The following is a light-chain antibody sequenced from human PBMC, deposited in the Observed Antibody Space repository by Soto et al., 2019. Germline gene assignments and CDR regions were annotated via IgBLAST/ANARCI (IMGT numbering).Light chain of an antibody. Sequence: DIQMTQSPSILSASVGDRVTITCRASQSIRSWLAWYQQKPGKAPKLLIYDGYSLERGVPSRFSGRRSGTEFTRTIVGLQPEDFATYYGQQYESYSPLTFGGGTKVEIK. J-gene: IGKJ4*01. CDR1: QSIRSW. V-gene: IGKV1-5*01. CDR3: QQYESYSPLT. CDR2: DGY.